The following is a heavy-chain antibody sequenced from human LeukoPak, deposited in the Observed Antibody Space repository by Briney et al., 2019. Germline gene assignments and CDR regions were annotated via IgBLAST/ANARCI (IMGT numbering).Heavy chain of an antibody. CDR2: IKQDGSQQ. D-gene: IGHD6-6*01. Sequence: GGPLRLSCATSGFTFTRYWMSWIRQAPGKGLEWVANIKQDGSQQYYLDSVEGRFTISRDNAKNSLYLQMNNLRAEDTAVYYCSNGIYSSLYWGQGTLVTVSS. CDR3: SNGIYSSLY. V-gene: IGHV3-7*01. CDR1: GFTFTRYW. J-gene: IGHJ4*02.